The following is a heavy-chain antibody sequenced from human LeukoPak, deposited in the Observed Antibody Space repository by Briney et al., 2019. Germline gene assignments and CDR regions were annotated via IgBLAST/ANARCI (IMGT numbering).Heavy chain of an antibody. Sequence: GASVKVSYKASGYTFTSYDINWVRPATGQGLEWMGWMNPNSGNTGYAQKFQGRVTITRNTSKSTAYMELSSLRSDDTAVYYCARGDTIVGATNLVDYWGQGTLVTVSS. CDR2: MNPNSGNT. J-gene: IGHJ4*02. CDR3: ARGDTIVGATNLVDY. CDR1: GYTFTSYD. V-gene: IGHV1-8*03. D-gene: IGHD1-26*01.